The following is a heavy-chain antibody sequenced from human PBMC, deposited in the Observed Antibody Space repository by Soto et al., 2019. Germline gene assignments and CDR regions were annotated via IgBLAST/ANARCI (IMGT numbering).Heavy chain of an antibody. J-gene: IGHJ6*02. CDR2: INHSGST. Sequence: QVQLQQWGAGLLKPSETLSLTCAVYGGSFSGYYWSWIRQPPGKGLEWIGEINHSGSTNYNPSLKSRVTISVDTSKNQFSLKLSSVTAADTAVYYCARGSKGVVVYYYYGMDVWGQGTTVTVSS. CDR3: ARGSKGVVVYYYYGMDV. V-gene: IGHV4-34*01. CDR1: GGSFSGYY. D-gene: IGHD3-16*01.